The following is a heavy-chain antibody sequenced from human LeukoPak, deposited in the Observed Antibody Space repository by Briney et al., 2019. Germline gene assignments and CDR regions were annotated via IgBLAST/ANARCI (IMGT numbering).Heavy chain of an antibody. J-gene: IGHJ6*03. D-gene: IGHD3-10*01. CDR2: IKQDGSQK. V-gene: IGHV3-7*01. CDR1: EFTFASYW. CDR3: TRVFYYGSRYYYMDV. Sequence: GGSLRLSCAASEFTFASYWMSWVRQPPGKGLEWVANIKQDGSQKYCVDSLKGRFTISRDNAKNSLYLQMNNLRAEDTAVYYCTRVFYYGSRYYYMDVWGKGTTVTISS.